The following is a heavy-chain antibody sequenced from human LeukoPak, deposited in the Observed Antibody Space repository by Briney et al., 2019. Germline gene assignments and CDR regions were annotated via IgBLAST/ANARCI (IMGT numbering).Heavy chain of an antibody. CDR1: GFTFSSYW. V-gene: IGHV3-74*01. J-gene: IGHJ4*02. CDR2: INSDGSST. CDR3: ARGTYYYDILTGYYFFDY. D-gene: IGHD3-9*01. Sequence: PGGSLRLSCAASGFTFSSYWMHWVRQAPGKGLVWVSRINSDGSSTSYADSVKGRFTISRDNAKNTLYLQMNSLRAEDTAVYYCARGTYYYDILTGYYFFDYWGQGTLVTVSS.